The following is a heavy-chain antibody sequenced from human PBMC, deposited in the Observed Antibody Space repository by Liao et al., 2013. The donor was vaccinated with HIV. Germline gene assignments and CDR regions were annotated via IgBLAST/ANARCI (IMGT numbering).Heavy chain of an antibody. J-gene: IGHJ4*02. CDR3: SLEYQLQEVQWRRESREL. CDR2: LHFSGTT. D-gene: IGHD2-2*01. V-gene: IGHV4-39*07. Sequence: QLQLRESGPRLVKPSETLSLTCTVSGDSISSSSPYWGWIRQSPGKGLEWIGSLHFSGTTYNNPSLKTRVSISMDTSKNQVSLKLRSVTAADTATYYCSLEYQLQEVQWRRESRELWGQGTLVTVSS. CDR1: GDSISSSSPY.